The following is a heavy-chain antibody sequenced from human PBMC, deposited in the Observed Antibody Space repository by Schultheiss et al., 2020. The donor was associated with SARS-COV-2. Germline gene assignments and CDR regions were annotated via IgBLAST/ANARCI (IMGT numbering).Heavy chain of an antibody. D-gene: IGHD3-22*01. Sequence: GGSLRLSCAASGFTFSSYAMSWVRQAPGKGLEWVSYISSSGSTIYYADSVKGRFTISRDNAKNSLYLQMNSLRAEDTAVYYCTSLANWVTMIVAQYYFDYWGQGTLVTVSS. CDR2: ISSSGSTI. CDR1: GFTFSSYA. V-gene: IGHV3-48*03. J-gene: IGHJ4*02. CDR3: TSLANWVTMIVAQYYFDY.